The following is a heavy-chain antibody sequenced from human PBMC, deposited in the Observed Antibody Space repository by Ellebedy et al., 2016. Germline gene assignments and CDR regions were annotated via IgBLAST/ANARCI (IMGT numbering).Heavy chain of an antibody. CDR3: AREVVAAAGKEPNFDY. CDR2: INAGNGST. CDR1: GYTFTSYA. J-gene: IGHJ4*02. Sequence: ASVKVSCKASGYTFTSYAMHWVRQAPGQRLEWMGWINAGNGSTKYSQKFQGRVTIIRDTSASTAYMELSSLRSEDTALYYCAREVVAAAGKEPNFDYWGQGTLVTVSS. D-gene: IGHD6-13*01. V-gene: IGHV1-3*01.